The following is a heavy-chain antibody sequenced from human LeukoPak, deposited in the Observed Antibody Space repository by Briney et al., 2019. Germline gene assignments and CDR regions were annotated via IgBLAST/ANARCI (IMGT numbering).Heavy chain of an antibody. CDR1: GFTFSSYA. CDR2: ISYDGSNK. Sequence: GGSLRLSCAASGFTFSSYAMHWVRQAPGKGLEWVAVISYDGSNKYYADSVKGRFTISRDNSKNTLYLQMNSLRAEDTAVYYCARDFLREPSSVDYWGQGTLVTVSS. V-gene: IGHV3-30-3*01. CDR3: ARDFLREPSSVDY. D-gene: IGHD1-14*01. J-gene: IGHJ4*02.